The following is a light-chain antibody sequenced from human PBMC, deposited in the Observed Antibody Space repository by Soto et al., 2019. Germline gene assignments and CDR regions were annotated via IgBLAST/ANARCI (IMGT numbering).Light chain of an antibody. CDR2: GAS. CDR1: QSVSSSY. V-gene: IGKV3-20*01. Sequence: EIVLTQSPGILSFSPGERATLSCRASQSVSSSYLAWYQQKPGQAPRLLIYGASSRATGIPDRFSGSGSGTDFTLTISRLEPEDSAVYYCQQYGSSPKTFGQGTKVDIK. J-gene: IGKJ1*01. CDR3: QQYGSSPKT.